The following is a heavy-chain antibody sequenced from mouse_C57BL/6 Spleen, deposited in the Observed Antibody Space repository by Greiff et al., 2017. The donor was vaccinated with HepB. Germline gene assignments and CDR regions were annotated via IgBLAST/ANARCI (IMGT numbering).Heavy chain of an antibody. CDR1: GYTFTSYW. CDR3: ARSGNWYAMDY. CDR2: IDPSDSET. J-gene: IGHJ4*01. D-gene: IGHD2-1*01. Sequence: QVQLQQPGAELVRPGSSVKLSCKASGYTFTSYWMHWVKQRPIQGLEWIGNIDPSDSETHYNQKFKDKATLTVDKSSSTAYMQLSSLTSEDSAVYYCARSGNWYAMDYWGQGTSVTVSS. V-gene: IGHV1-52*01.